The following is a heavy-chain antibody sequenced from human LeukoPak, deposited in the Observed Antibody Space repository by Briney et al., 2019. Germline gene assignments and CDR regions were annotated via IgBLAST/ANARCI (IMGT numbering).Heavy chain of an antibody. CDR1: GYTFTDCY. Sequence: ASVKVSCKASGYTFTDCYMHWVRQAPGQGPECMGWINPKTGDTGYAQRLQGRVTMTRDTSISTAYMELSRLTSDDTAVYYCARHLRAVAGGRYFDYWGQGTQVTVSS. D-gene: IGHD6-19*01. J-gene: IGHJ4*02. CDR3: ARHLRAVAGGRYFDY. V-gene: IGHV1-2*02. CDR2: INPKTGDT.